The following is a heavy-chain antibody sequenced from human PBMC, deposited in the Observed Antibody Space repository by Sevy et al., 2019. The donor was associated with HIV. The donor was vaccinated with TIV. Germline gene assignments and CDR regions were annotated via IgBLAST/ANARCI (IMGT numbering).Heavy chain of an antibody. D-gene: IGHD2-2*03. CDR3: ARDPLLGIAREVARGGY. CDR2: ISGSGIT. V-gene: IGHV3-11*01. J-gene: IGHJ4*02. Sequence: GWSLRLSCSGSGFIFSDYYMSWISQAPGRGLEWVSYISGSGITYYADSVEGRFTISRDNARNSLYLQMNSLRADETAVYYCARDPLLGIAREVARGGYWGQGTLVTVSS. CDR1: GFIFSDYY.